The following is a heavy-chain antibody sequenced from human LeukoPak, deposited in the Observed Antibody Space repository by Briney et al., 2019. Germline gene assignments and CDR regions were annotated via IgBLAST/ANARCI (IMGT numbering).Heavy chain of an antibody. CDR2: IYYSGST. Sequence: PSETLSLTCTVSGDSISSYYWSWIRQPPGKGLEWIGYIYYSGSTDYNPSLKSRVTISVDTSKNQFSLKLSSVTAADTAVYYCARHGPFYEYFYYNMDVWGQGTTVTVSS. J-gene: IGHJ6*02. CDR3: ARHGPFYEYFYYNMDV. CDR1: GDSISSYY. D-gene: IGHD5/OR15-5a*01. V-gene: IGHV4-59*08.